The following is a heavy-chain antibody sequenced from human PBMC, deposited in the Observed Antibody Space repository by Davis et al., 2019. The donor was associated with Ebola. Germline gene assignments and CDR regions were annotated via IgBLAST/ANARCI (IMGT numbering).Heavy chain of an antibody. CDR2: IDPSDSYT. CDR1: GYSFTSYW. D-gene: IGHD6-19*01. CDR3: ARRGDSSGWYWEFDY. Sequence: GESLKISCKGSGYSFTSYWISWVRQMPGKGLEWMGRIDPSDSYTNYSPSFQGHVTISADKSISTAYLQWSSLKASDTAMYYCARRGDSSGWYWEFDYWGQGTLVTVSS. J-gene: IGHJ4*02. V-gene: IGHV5-10-1*01.